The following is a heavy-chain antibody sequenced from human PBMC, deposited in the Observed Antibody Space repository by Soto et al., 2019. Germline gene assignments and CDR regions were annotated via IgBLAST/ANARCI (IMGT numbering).Heavy chain of an antibody. CDR1: GGTFSSYA. J-gene: IGHJ3*02. CDR2: IIPIFGTA. Sequence: QVQLVQSGAEVKKPGSAVKVSCKASGGTFSSYAISWVRQAPGQGLEWMGGIIPIFGTANYAHKLQGSVRITADESTSTAYMELSSLRSEDTAVYYCARLTRAAFDIWGPGTMVTVSS. V-gene: IGHV1-69*12. CDR3: ARLTRAAFDI. D-gene: IGHD7-27*01.